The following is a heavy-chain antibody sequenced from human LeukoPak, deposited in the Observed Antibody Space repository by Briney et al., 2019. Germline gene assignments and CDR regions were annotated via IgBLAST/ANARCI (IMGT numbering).Heavy chain of an antibody. Sequence: GGSLRLSCAASGFRFSNYAMHWVRLAPGHGLEWMGWINADSGNTESSQRFQGRLSITWDTSATTAYMELSSLTSEDTAVYYCARGGPNRSGWTLDYWGPGTLVTVSS. D-gene: IGHD6-19*01. J-gene: IGHJ4*02. V-gene: IGHV1-3*01. CDR1: GFRFSNYA. CDR2: INADSGNT. CDR3: ARGGPNRSGWTLDY.